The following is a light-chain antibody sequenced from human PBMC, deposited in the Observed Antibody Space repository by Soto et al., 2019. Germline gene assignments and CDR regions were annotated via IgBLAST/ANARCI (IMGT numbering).Light chain of an antibody. CDR2: QDN. CDR1: SGSIASNF. Sequence: FMLTQPHSVSESPGKTVTISCTRSSGSIASNFVQWSQQRPGSSPTTVIYQDNQRPSGVPHRFSGSIDRSSNSASLTISGLRTEDEADYYCQSYDESSHVFGTGTKVTVL. J-gene: IGLJ1*01. V-gene: IGLV6-57*01. CDR3: QSYDESSHV.